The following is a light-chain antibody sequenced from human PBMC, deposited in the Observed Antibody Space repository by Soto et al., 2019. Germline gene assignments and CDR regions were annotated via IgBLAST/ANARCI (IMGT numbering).Light chain of an antibody. V-gene: IGKV3-11*01. Sequence: EIVLTQSPDTLSLSPGERATLSCRASQSVSNNYLAWYQQKPGQSPRLLIYDASNRASGIPARFSGSGSGTDFTLTISRLEHDDFAVYYCQKRSNWPRWGNLPQITFGQGTRLEIK. CDR2: DAS. J-gene: IGKJ5*01. CDR3: QKRSNWPRWGNLPQIT. CDR1: QSVSNNY.